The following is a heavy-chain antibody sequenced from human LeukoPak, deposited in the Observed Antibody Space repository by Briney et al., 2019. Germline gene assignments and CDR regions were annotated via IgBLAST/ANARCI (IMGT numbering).Heavy chain of an antibody. CDR3: TRVGYIDEGIDY. V-gene: IGHV3-7*04. J-gene: IGHJ4*02. CDR2: IKQDGSKK. CDR1: DFTFSTYN. Sequence: GGSLRLSCAASDFTFSTYNMHWVRQAPGKGLEWVANIKQDGSKKSYVGSVKGRFTISRDNAKNSLYLQMNSLRAEDTAIYYCTRVGYIDEGIDYWGQGTLVTVSS. D-gene: IGHD5-24*01.